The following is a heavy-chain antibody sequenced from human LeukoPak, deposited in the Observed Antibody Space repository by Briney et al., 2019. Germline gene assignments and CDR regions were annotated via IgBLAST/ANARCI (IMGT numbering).Heavy chain of an antibody. Sequence: GESLKISCKGSGYSFTSYWIGWVRQMPGKGLEWMGIIYPGDSDTRYSPSFQGQVTISADKSISTAYLQWSSLKASDTAMCYCARRMPCSGGSCYSDYFDYWGQGTLVTVSS. J-gene: IGHJ4*02. CDR1: GYSFTSYW. D-gene: IGHD2-15*01. CDR3: ARRMPCSGGSCYSDYFDY. CDR2: IYPGDSDT. V-gene: IGHV5-51*01.